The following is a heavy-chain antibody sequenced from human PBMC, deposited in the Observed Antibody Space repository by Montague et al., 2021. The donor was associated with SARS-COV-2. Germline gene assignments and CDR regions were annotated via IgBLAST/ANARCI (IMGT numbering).Heavy chain of an antibody. CDR3: ARIWGATRGDAFDI. Sequence: PALVKPTQTLTLTCTFSGFSLSTSGMCVSWIRQPPGKALEWLALIDWXDDKYYSTSLKTRLTISKDTSKNQVVLTMTNMDPVDTATYYCARIWGATRGDAFDIWGQGTMVTVSS. D-gene: IGHD1-26*01. CDR1: GFSLSTSGMC. J-gene: IGHJ3*02. CDR2: IDWXDDK. V-gene: IGHV2-70*01.